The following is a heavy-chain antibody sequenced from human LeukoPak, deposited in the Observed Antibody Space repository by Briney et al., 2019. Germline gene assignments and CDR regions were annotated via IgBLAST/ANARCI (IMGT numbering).Heavy chain of an antibody. J-gene: IGHJ4*02. CDR2: IKFQREGGAT. CDR1: GFTYSHAW. D-gene: IGHD3-10*01. CDR3: TADAPSGHGELFGY. V-gene: IGHV3-15*05. Sequence: GGSLRLSCVASGFTYSHAWTSWVHQVPRKGLEWVGHIKFQREGGATDYAAPGKGRFTISRDDSKNTVYLQTNSLKIEDTGLYYCTADAPSGHGELFGYWGQGVLVTVSS.